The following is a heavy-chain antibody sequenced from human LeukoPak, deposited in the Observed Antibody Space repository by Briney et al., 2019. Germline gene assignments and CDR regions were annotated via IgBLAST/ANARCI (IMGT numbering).Heavy chain of an antibody. J-gene: IGHJ4*02. D-gene: IGHD3-10*01. CDR2: INAGNGNT. Sequence: GASVKVSCKASGYTFTSYAMHWVRQAPGQRLEWMGWINAGNGNTKYSQKFQGRVTITRDTSASTAYMELSSLRSEDTAVYYCARDSVFIRFGDLFDYWGQGTLVTVSS. CDR3: ARDSVFIRFGDLFDY. CDR1: GYTFTSYA. V-gene: IGHV1-3*01.